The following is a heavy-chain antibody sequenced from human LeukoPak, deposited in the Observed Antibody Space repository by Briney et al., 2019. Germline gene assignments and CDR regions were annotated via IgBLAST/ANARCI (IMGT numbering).Heavy chain of an antibody. D-gene: IGHD1-7*01. J-gene: IGHJ4*02. Sequence: GGSLRLSCAAFRFTFSDYHMHWFRQVPGEGLEWVALISNDGDNKVYADSVKGRFTISRDSSKNTLFLQMSSLTTDDTAVYYCARESGTSGRAGYFDYWGQGSLVTVSS. CDR1: RFTFSDYH. CDR2: ISNDGDNK. CDR3: ARESGTSGRAGYFDY. V-gene: IGHV3-30*03.